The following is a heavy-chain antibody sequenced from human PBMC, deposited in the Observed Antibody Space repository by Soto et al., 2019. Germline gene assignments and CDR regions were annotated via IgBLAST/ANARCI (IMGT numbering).Heavy chain of an antibody. V-gene: IGHV3-21*06. J-gene: IGHJ1*01. CDR1: GFMFSAYT. CDR3: ATPYYFNH. Sequence: GGSLRLSCAASGFMFSAYTMNWVRQAPGKGLEWLSSISDDSSYIDYADSLRGRFTVSRDNARNSLYLQIDSLGVEDTAVYYCATPYYFNHWGPGTLVPVYS. CDR2: ISDDSSYI. D-gene: IGHD3-16*01.